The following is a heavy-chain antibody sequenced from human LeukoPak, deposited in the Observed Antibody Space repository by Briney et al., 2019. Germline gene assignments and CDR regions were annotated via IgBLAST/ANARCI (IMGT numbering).Heavy chain of an antibody. J-gene: IGHJ4*02. Sequence: TLSLTCTVPGGSISSGGYYWSWIRQHPGKGLEWTGYIYYSGSTYYNPSLKSRVTISVDTSKNQFSLKLSSVTAADTAVYYRARAESVLWSYFDYWGQGTLVTVSS. V-gene: IGHV4-31*03. D-gene: IGHD3-10*01. CDR3: ARAESVLWSYFDY. CDR1: GGSISSGGYY. CDR2: IYYSGST.